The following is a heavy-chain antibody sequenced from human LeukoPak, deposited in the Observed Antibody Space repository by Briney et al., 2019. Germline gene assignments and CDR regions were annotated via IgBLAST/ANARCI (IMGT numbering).Heavy chain of an antibody. CDR2: TSGSGDKT. CDR3: AKEGEGYNYGYAY. J-gene: IGHJ4*02. V-gene: IGHV3-23*01. CDR1: GFTFSSYA. D-gene: IGHD5-18*01. Sequence: GGSLRLSCAASGFTFSSYAMGWVRQAPGKGLEWVSATSGSGDKTYYADSVKGRITISRDNSKNTVYLQMNRLRIEDTAEYYCAKEGEGYNYGYAYWGQGTLVTVSS.